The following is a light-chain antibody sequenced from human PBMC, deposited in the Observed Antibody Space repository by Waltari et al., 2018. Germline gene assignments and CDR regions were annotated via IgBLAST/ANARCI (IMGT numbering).Light chain of an antibody. CDR3: QQYNSYPET. CDR2: KAS. Sequence: DIQMTQSPSTLSASVGDRVTITCRASQSISSWLAWYQQKPGKAPKLLIYKASSLESGFPSRFSGSGSGTEFTLTISSLQPDDFATYYCQQYNSYPETFGQGTKVEIK. V-gene: IGKV1-5*03. J-gene: IGKJ1*01. CDR1: QSISSW.